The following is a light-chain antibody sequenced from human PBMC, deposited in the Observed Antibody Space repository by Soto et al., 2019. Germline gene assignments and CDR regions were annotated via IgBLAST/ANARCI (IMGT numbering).Light chain of an antibody. CDR3: QQYNSYSGRT. Sequence: DIQMTQSPSTLSASVGARVTITCRASQSISSWLAWYQQKPGKAPKLLIYDASSLERGVPTRFSGSGSGTEFTLTISSLQPDDFATYYCQQYNSYSGRTFGQGTKVEIK. J-gene: IGKJ1*01. V-gene: IGKV1-5*01. CDR2: DAS. CDR1: QSISSW.